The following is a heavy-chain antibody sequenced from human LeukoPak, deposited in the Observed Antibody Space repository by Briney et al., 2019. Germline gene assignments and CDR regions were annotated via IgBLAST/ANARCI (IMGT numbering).Heavy chain of an antibody. CDR2: IYTSGST. CDR1: GGSISSGSYY. J-gene: IGHJ4*02. Sequence: SQTLPLTCTVSGGSISSGSYYWSWIRQPAGKGLGWIGLIYTSGSTNYNPSLKSRVTISVDTSKNQFSLKLSSVTAADTAVYYCARVGVAFFFDYWGQGTLVTVSS. D-gene: IGHD3-3*01. V-gene: IGHV4-61*02. CDR3: ARVGVAFFFDY.